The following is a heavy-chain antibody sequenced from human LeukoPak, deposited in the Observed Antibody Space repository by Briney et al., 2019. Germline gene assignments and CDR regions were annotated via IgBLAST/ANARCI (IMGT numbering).Heavy chain of an antibody. CDR2: INPNSGGT. CDR3: ARAQFRRGYSYGYNY. Sequence: ASVKVSRKASGYTFTGYYMHWVRQAPGQGLEWMGWINPNSGGTNYAQKFQGRVTMTRDTSISTAYMELSRLRSDDTAVYYCARAQFRRGYSYGYNYWGQGTLVTVSS. V-gene: IGHV1-2*02. J-gene: IGHJ4*02. D-gene: IGHD5-18*01. CDR1: GYTFTGYY.